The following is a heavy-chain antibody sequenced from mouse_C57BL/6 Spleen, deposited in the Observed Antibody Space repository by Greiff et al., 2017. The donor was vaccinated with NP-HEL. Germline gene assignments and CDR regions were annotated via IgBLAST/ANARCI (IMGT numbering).Heavy chain of an antibody. Sequence: VQLQQSGAELVRPGTSVTVSCKASGYAFTNYLIEWVKQRPGQGLEWIGVINPGSGGTNYNEKFKGKATLTADKSSSTAYMQLSSLTSEDSAVYFCARSSNYFDYWGQGTTLTVSS. V-gene: IGHV1-54*01. CDR3: ARSSNYFDY. CDR2: INPGSGGT. J-gene: IGHJ2*01. D-gene: IGHD2-10*02. CDR1: GYAFTNYL.